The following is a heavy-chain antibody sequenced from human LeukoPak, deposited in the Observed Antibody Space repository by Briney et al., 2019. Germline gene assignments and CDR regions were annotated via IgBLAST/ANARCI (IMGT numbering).Heavy chain of an antibody. CDR3: ARVSSDCSSTSCYVYDAFDI. CDR2: INPSSGST. Sequence: ASVKVSCKASGYTFTSYYMHWVRQAPGQGLEWMGIINPSSGSTSYAQKFQGRVTMARDTSTSTVYMELSSLRSEDTAVYYCARVSSDCSSTSCYVYDAFDIWGQGTLVTVSS. CDR1: GYTFTSYY. D-gene: IGHD2-2*01. J-gene: IGHJ3*02. V-gene: IGHV1-46*01.